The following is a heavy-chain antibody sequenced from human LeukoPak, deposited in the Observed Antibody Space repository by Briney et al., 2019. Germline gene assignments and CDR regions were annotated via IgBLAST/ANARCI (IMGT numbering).Heavy chain of an antibody. V-gene: IGHV1-18*01. Sequence: ASVKVSCKASGFTFDSYGFNWVRQAPEQGLEWMGWISVYNGNTDYAQRVQGRVTLTTDTSTSTAYMELSRLTSDDTAVYYCATQRGSYLWGTDFDYWGQGTLVTVSS. CDR3: ATQRGSYLWGTDFDY. CDR1: GFTFDSYG. J-gene: IGHJ4*02. D-gene: IGHD3-16*01. CDR2: ISVYNGNT.